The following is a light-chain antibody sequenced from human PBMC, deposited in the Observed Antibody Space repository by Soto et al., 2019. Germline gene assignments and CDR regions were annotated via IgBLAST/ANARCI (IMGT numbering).Light chain of an antibody. J-gene: IGKJ5*01. CDR2: TTS. CDR1: QDISSW. CDR3: QQASGFPLT. V-gene: IGKV1-12*01. Sequence: DIQMPQSPSFVSASVGDRVTVTCRASQDISSWLDWYQQKPGKAPKLLIYTTSTLGSGVLSRFSGSRTGADFTLHISGLQTEDFATYYCQQASGFPLTLGQGTGLEIK.